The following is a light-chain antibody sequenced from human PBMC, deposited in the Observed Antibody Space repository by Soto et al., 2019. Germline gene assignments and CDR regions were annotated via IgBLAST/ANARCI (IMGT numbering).Light chain of an antibody. CDR2: GAS. CDR1: QTVNTIY. Sequence: EIVLTQSPGTLSLSPGDRATLSCRTSQTVNTIYFAWYQQKPGQAPRLLIYGASRRATGIPDRFSGGGSGTNFTLTISRLEPEDFAVYYCQQCGSSPRTFGQGTKVEIK. J-gene: IGKJ1*01. V-gene: IGKV3-20*01. CDR3: QQCGSSPRT.